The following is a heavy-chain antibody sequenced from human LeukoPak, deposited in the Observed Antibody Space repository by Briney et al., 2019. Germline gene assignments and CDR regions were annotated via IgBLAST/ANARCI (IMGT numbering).Heavy chain of an antibody. J-gene: IGHJ3*01. D-gene: IGHD2-2*02. CDR3: ARSYLDFDAFDV. CDR2: IYYSGST. V-gene: IGHV4-39*07. Sequence: SETLSLTCTVSGGSISSSSYYWGWIRQPPGKGLEWIGSIYYSGSTYYNPSLKSRVTISVDTSKNQFSLKLSSVTAADTAVYYCARSYLDFDAFDVWGQGTMVTVSS. CDR1: GGSISSSSYY.